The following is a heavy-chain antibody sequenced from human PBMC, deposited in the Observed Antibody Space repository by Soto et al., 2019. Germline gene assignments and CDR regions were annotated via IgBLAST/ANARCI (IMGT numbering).Heavy chain of an antibody. D-gene: IGHD4-17*01. V-gene: IGHV4-59*01. J-gene: IGHJ5*02. CDR2: IYYSGST. Sequence: SETLSLTCTVSGGSISSYYWSWIRQPPGKGLEWIGYIYYSGSTNYNPSLKSRVTISVDTSKNQFSLKLSSVTAADTAVYYCARYGDYDPLSVGGMASEENWFDPWGQGTLVTVSS. CDR3: ARYGDYDPLSVGGMASEENWFDP. CDR1: GGSISSYY.